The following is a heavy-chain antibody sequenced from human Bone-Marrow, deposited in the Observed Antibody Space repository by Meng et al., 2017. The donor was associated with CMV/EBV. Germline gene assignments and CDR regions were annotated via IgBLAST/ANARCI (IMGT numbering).Heavy chain of an antibody. CDR3: ASDLAYYYDSSGYYGMDV. V-gene: IGHV3-7*01. J-gene: IGHJ6*02. D-gene: IGHD3-22*01. CDR2: IKYDGSET. CDR1: GFNFAGYW. Sequence: GKSLKISCAASGFNFAGYWMTWVRQAPGKGLEWVANIKYDGSETSYVGSVKGRFTISRDNAKNTLYLQMNSLRAEDTAVYYCASDLAYYYDSSGYYGMDVWGQGTTVTVSS.